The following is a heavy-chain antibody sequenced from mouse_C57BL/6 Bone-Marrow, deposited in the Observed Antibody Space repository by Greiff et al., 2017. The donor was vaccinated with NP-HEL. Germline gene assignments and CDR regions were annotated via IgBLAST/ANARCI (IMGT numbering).Heavy chain of an antibody. J-gene: IGHJ2*01. CDR1: GYTFTDYY. V-gene: IGHV1-26*01. Sequence: EVQLHQSGPELVKPGASVKISCKASGYTFTDYYMNWVKQSHGKSLEWIGDINPNNGGTSYNQKFKGKATLTVDKSSSTAYMELRSLTSEDSAVYYCARRDYSNYYFDYWGQGTTLTVSS. CDR2: INPNNGGT. D-gene: IGHD2-5*01. CDR3: ARRDYSNYYFDY.